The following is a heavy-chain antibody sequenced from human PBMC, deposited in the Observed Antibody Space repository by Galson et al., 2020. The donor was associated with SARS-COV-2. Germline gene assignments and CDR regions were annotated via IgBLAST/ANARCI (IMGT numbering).Heavy chain of an antibody. CDR2: IIHVFATA. D-gene: IGHD3-16*01. V-gene: IGHV1-69*06. CDR3: ARGEVQTLDF. CDR1: GGSFSSYD. Sequence: SVKVSCKASGGSFSSYDIHWVRQAPGQGLEWIGGIIHVFATAKYAQKFQGRVTITADKSATTAYLELTSLRSEDTAVYFCARGEVQTLDFWGQGTLVTVAS. J-gene: IGHJ1*01.